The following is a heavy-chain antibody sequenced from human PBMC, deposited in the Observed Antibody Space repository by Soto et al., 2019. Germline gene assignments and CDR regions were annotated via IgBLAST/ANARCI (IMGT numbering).Heavy chain of an antibody. J-gene: IGHJ6*02. V-gene: IGHV1-2*02. D-gene: IGHD1-7*01. CDR1: GYTFIGHY. Sequence: QVQLVQSGAEVKKPGASVKVSCNASGYTFIGHYLHWVRQAPGQGLEWLGWTNPSSGATNFAQKFQGRVTMTRDTSISTAYLELSRLRSDDTAIYYCAREAGTTGNYYFGMDVWGQGTTVTVSS. CDR3: AREAGTTGNYYFGMDV. CDR2: TNPSSGAT.